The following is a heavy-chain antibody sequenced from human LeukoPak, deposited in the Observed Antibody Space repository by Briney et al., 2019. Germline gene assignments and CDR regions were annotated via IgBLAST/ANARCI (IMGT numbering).Heavy chain of an antibody. CDR1: GFTFSSYA. J-gene: IGHJ5*02. V-gene: IGHV3-30-3*01. CDR2: ISYDGSNK. Sequence: GGSLRLSCAASGFTFSSYAMHRVRQAPGKGLEWVAVISYDGSNKYYADSVKGRFTISRDNSKNTLYLQMNSLRAEDTAVYYCARERDYYDSSGYYYVGWFDPWGQGTLVTVSS. CDR3: ARERDYYDSSGYYYVGWFDP. D-gene: IGHD3-22*01.